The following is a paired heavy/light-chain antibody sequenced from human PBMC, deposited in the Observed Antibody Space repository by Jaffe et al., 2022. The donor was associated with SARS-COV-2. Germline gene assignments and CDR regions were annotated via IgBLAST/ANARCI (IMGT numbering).Heavy chain of an antibody. CDR2: IFPIIATP. D-gene: IGHD1-20*01. Sequence: QEQLVQSGAEVKKPGSSMTVSCKSSADTFSNYALSWVRQAPGQGLEWMGGIFPIIATPNYAQKFQGRVTITADESTSTVYMELSSLGFEDSAVYYCARELSTGIFDYWGQGTVVTVSS. CDR1: ADTFSNYA. CDR3: ARELSTGIFDY. J-gene: IGHJ4*02. V-gene: IGHV1-69*01.
Light chain of an antibody. CDR3: QQYNNWPRT. J-gene: IGKJ1*01. CDR2: GAS. CDR1: QSVASN. V-gene: IGKV3-15*01. Sequence: EVVMTQSPATLSVSPGERATLSCRASQSVASNLVWYQQKPGQAPRLLIYGASTRATGIPARFSGSGSGTEFTLTISSLQSEDFAVYYCQQYNNWPRTFGQGTKVETK.